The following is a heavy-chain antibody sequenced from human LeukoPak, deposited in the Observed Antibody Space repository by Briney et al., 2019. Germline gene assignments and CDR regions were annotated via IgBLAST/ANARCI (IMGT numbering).Heavy chain of an antibody. CDR1: GGSISSGGYS. D-gene: IGHD3-16*01. Sequence: SQTLSLTCAVSGGSISSGGYSWSWIRQPPGQGLEWIGYIYHSGSTYYNPSLKSRVTISVDRSKNQFSLKLSSVTAADTAVYYCARESLGYFDYWGQGTLVTVSS. V-gene: IGHV4-30-2*01. CDR2: IYHSGST. CDR3: ARESLGYFDY. J-gene: IGHJ4*02.